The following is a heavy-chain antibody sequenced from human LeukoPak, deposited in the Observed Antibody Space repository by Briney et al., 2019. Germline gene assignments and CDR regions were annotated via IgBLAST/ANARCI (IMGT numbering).Heavy chain of an antibody. D-gene: IGHD2-15*01. CDR3: ARVVGVGYYYYYYMDV. CDR2: ISSSSSYI. Sequence: GGSLRLSCAASGFTFSSYSMNWVRQAPGKGLEWVSSISSSSSYIYYADSVKGRFTISRDNAKNSLYLQMNSLRAEDTAVYYCARVVGVGYYYYYYMDVWGKGTTVTVSS. CDR1: GFTFSSYS. V-gene: IGHV3-21*01. J-gene: IGHJ6*03.